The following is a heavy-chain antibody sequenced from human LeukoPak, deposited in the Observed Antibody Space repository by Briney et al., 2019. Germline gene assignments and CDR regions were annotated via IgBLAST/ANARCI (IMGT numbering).Heavy chain of an antibody. D-gene: IGHD2-15*01. J-gene: IGHJ6*02. V-gene: IGHV1-18*01. CDR2: ISAYNGNT. Sequence: ASVKVSCKASGYSFTSYGISWVRQAPGQGLEWMGWISAYNGNTSYAQKLQGRVTMTTDTSTSTAYMELRSLRSDDTAVYYCARDGGLVVRYYYYYGMDVWGQGTTVTVSS. CDR3: ARDGGLVVRYYYYYGMDV. CDR1: GYSFTSYG.